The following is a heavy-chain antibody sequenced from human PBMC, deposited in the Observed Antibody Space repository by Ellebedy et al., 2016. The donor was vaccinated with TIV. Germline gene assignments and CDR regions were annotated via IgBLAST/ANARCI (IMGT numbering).Heavy chain of an antibody. Sequence: SVKVSXXASGGTFSSYAISWVRQAPGQGLEWMGGIIPIFGTANYAQKFQGRVTITADESTSTAYMELSSLRSEDTAVYYCARVIKPLVVPAAGPVYYGMDVWGQGTTVTVSS. CDR1: GGTFSSYA. CDR3: ARVIKPLVVPAAGPVYYGMDV. D-gene: IGHD2-2*01. V-gene: IGHV1-69*13. CDR2: IIPIFGTA. J-gene: IGHJ6*02.